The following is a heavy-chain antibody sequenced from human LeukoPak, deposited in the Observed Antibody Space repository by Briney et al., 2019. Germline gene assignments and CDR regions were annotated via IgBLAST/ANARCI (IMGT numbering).Heavy chain of an antibody. V-gene: IGHV3-23*01. CDR2: ISGSGGST. CDR3: AKSPDYDFWSGYYGYYFDY. D-gene: IGHD3-3*01. CDR1: GFTFSSYA. Sequence: GGSLRLSRAASGFTFSSYAMSWVRQAPGKGLEWVSAISGSGGSTYYADSVKGRFTISRDNSKNTLYLQMNSLRAEDTAVYYCAKSPDYDFWSGYYGYYFDYWGQGTLVTVSS. J-gene: IGHJ4*02.